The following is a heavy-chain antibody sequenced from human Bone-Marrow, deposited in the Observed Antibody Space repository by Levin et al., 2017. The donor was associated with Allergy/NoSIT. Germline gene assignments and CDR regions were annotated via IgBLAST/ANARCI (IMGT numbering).Heavy chain of an antibody. J-gene: IGHJ4*02. CDR1: GFSLSTTRVG. V-gene: IGHV2-5*02. D-gene: IGHD3-3*01. Sequence: SGPTLVKPTQTLTLTCTFSGFSLSTTRVGVGWIRPPPGKALEWLGIIYWEGDRRYSPSLKSRLTITKDTSKNQVVLTMTNMDPVDTATYYCAHSTICGVITSLFDYWGQGTRVTVSS. CDR2: IYWEGDR. CDR3: AHSTICGVITSLFDY.